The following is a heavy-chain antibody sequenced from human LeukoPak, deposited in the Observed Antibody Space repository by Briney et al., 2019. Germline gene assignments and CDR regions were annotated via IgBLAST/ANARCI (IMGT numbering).Heavy chain of an antibody. CDR1: GYTFTGYY. J-gene: IGHJ4*02. Sequence: EASVKVSCKSSGYTFTGYYMQWVRQAPGQGLEWMGCINPNSGGTNYAQKFQGRVTMTRDTSISTAYMELSRLRSDDTAVYYCARVNGYDLNFDYWGQGTLLTVSS. V-gene: IGHV1-2*02. CDR3: ARVNGYDLNFDY. CDR2: INPNSGGT. D-gene: IGHD5-12*01.